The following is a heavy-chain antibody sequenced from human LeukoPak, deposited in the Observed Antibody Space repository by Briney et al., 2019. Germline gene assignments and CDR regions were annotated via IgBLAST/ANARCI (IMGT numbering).Heavy chain of an antibody. V-gene: IGHV4-59*11. CDR2: IYYSGST. D-gene: IGHD6-13*01. J-gene: IGHJ5*02. Sequence: PETLSLTCTVSGGSISNHFWSWIRQPPGKGLEWIGYIYYSGSTNYNPSLKSRVTISVDTSKNQFSLKLSSVTAADTAVYYCARVGYSSSWYWFDPWGQGTLVTVSS. CDR3: ARVGYSSSWYWFDP. CDR1: GGSISNHF.